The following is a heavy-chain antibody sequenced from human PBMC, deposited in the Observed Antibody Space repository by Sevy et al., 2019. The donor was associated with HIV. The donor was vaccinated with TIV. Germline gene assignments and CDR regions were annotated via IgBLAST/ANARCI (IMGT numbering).Heavy chain of an antibody. D-gene: IGHD6-13*01. V-gene: IGHV3-21*01. CDR3: ARDPAIAAAVTFDN. Sequence: GGSLRLSCAASGFIFSSYSINWVRQAPGKGLEWVSSISSSSKYIYYADSVKGRFTISRDNAKNSLYLQMNSLRAEDTAGDYGARDPAIAAAVTFDNWGQGTLVTVSS. CDR1: GFIFSSYS. CDR2: ISSSSKYI. J-gene: IGHJ4*02.